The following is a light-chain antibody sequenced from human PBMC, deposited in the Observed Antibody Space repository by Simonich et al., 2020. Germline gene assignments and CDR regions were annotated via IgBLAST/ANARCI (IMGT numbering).Light chain of an antibody. Sequence: DIVMTQSPDSLAVSLGERATINCKSSQSVLYSSNNKNYLAWYQKKPGQPPKLLIYWESTRESGVADRFSGSGSGTDFTLTISSLQAEDVAVYYCQQYYSTPFTFGPGTKVDIK. CDR1: QSVLYSSNNKNY. V-gene: IGKV4-1*01. CDR3: QQYYSTPFT. CDR2: WES. J-gene: IGKJ3*01.